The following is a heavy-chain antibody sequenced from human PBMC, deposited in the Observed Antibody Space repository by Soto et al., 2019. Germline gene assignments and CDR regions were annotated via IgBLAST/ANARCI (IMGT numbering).Heavy chain of an antibody. J-gene: IGHJ4*01. D-gene: IGHD6-13*01. V-gene: IGHV4-39*02. CDR2: VYYSGSL. CDR3: AAENIVGSSPYHFDN. Sequence: SETLSLTCVVSSDSLTITSHFWGWVRQPPGKGLEWIGNVYYSGSLYYNPSLKGRATISLDTSKNHLTLTLTSVTAADTAVYYCAAENIVGSSPYHFDNWVHAARVTDSS. CDR1: SDSLTITSHF.